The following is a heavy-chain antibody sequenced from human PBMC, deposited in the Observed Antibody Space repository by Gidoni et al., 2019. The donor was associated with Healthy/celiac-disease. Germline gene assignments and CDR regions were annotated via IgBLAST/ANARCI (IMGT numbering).Heavy chain of an antibody. D-gene: IGHD3-3*01. Sequence: EVQLVESGGGLVQPGGSLRLSCAASGFTFSSYWMSWVRQAPGKGLEWVDNIKQDGSEKYYVDSVKGRFTISRDNAKNSLYLQMNSLRAEDTAVYYCAREVTPRFLEWLLAPHLDYWGQGTLVTVSS. V-gene: IGHV3-7*03. J-gene: IGHJ4*02. CDR3: AREVTPRFLEWLLAPHLDY. CDR1: GFTFSSYW. CDR2: IKQDGSEK.